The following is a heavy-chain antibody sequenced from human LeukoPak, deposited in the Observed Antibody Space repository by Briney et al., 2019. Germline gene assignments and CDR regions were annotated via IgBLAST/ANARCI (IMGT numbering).Heavy chain of an antibody. V-gene: IGHV1-69*06. Sequence: SVKVSCKASGGTLSSYAISWVRQAPGQGLEWMGGIIPIFGTANYAQKFQGRVTITADKSTSTAYMELSSLRSEDTAVYYCARDRATVRWPHDAFDIWGQGTMVTVSS. CDR3: ARDRATVRWPHDAFDI. CDR2: IIPIFGTA. J-gene: IGHJ3*02. CDR1: GGTLSSYA. D-gene: IGHD4-17*01.